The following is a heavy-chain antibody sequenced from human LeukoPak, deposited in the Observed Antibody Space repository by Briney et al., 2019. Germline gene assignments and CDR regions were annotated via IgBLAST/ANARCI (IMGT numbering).Heavy chain of an antibody. CDR1: GYTFTSYG. Sequence: ASVKVSCKASGYTFTSYGISWVRQAPGQGLEWMGWINPNSGGTSYAQKFQGRVTMTRDTSISTAYMELSRLRSDDTAVYYCARRLLSANDYWGQGTLVTVSS. V-gene: IGHV1-2*02. J-gene: IGHJ4*02. D-gene: IGHD1-26*01. CDR2: INPNSGGT. CDR3: ARRLLSANDY.